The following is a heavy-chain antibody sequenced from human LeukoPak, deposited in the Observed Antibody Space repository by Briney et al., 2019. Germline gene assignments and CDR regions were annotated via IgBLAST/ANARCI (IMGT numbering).Heavy chain of an antibody. CDR2: IGSSSDTK. D-gene: IGHD4-17*01. J-gene: IGHJ4*02. V-gene: IGHV3-48*01. Sequence: GGSLRLSCAASGFTFSTFPMNWVRQAPGKGLEWILYIGSSSDTKYHSPSVSGRFTISRDNAKNSLYVQMNSLRAEDTAVYYCARGPGHGHYFDYWGQGTLLTVSS. CDR1: GFTFSTFP. CDR3: ARGPGHGHYFDY.